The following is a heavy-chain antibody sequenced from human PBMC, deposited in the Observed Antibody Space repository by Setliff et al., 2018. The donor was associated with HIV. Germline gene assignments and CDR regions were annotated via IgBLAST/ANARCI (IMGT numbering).Heavy chain of an antibody. V-gene: IGHV1-18*01. J-gene: IGHJ4*02. CDR1: GYSFRNYG. Sequence: ASVKVSCKTSGYSFRNYGITWARLAPGQGLEWMGWINNYNGSTNSAQKFRDRVPLSADTSSTTTYLELRNLTFDDTALYYCARMKWGGSAAAGWDYWGQGTQVTVS. CDR2: INNYNGST. CDR3: ARMKWGGSAAAGWDY. D-gene: IGHD6-13*01.